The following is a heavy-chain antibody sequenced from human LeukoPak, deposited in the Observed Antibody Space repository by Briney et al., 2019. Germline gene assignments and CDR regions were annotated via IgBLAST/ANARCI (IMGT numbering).Heavy chain of an antibody. CDR3: ARGPYGYNF. CDR1: GGSFSGYY. Sequence: SETLSLTCAVYGGSFSGYYWSWIRQPPGKGLEWNGEINHSGSTNYNPSLKSRVTISVDTSKNQFSLKLSSVTAADTAVYYCARGPYGYNFWGQGTLVTVSS. V-gene: IGHV4-34*01. J-gene: IGHJ4*02. D-gene: IGHD5-24*01. CDR2: INHSGST.